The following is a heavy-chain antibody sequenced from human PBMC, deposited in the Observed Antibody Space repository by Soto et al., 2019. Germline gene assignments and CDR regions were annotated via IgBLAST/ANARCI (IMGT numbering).Heavy chain of an antibody. V-gene: IGHV4-4*07. CDR2: IYTSGST. D-gene: IGHD1-26*01. Sequence: SETLSLTCTVSGGSISSYYWSWIRQPAGKGLEWIGRIYTSGSTNYNPSLKSRVTMSVDTSKNQFSLKLSSVTAADTAVYYCARGPYSGSYPAYNWFDPWGQGTLVTVSS. CDR3: ARGPYSGSYPAYNWFDP. J-gene: IGHJ5*02. CDR1: GGSISSYY.